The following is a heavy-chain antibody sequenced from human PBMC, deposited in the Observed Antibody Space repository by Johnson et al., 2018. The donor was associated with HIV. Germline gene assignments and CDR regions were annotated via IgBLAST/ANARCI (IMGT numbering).Heavy chain of an antibody. D-gene: IGHD3-10*01. CDR3: ARADQWWSMVRSTMVSSADSLDALDI. V-gene: IGHV3-30*03. J-gene: IGHJ3*02. CDR1: GFTFSSYG. Sequence: QVQLVESGGGVVQPGRSLRLSCAASGFTFSSYGMHWVRQAPGKGLEWVAVISYDGSNKYYADSVKGRFTMSRDNAKKSLYLQMNSLRVEDTAVYYCARADQWWSMVRSTMVSSADSLDALDIWGQGTVVSVSS. CDR2: ISYDGSNK.